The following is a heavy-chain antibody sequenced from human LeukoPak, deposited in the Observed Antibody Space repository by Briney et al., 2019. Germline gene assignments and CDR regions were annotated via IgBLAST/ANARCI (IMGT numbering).Heavy chain of an antibody. CDR2: ISNDGSST. Sequence: PGGSLRLSCAASGFTFSSYWMNWVRQAPGKGLVWVSRISNDGSSTNYADSVKGRFTISRDNAKNTLYLQMNSLRAEDTAVYYCARGAYYDSSGYYHYFDYWGQGTLVTVSS. D-gene: IGHD3-22*01. V-gene: IGHV3-74*01. J-gene: IGHJ4*02. CDR3: ARGAYYDSSGYYHYFDY. CDR1: GFTFSSYW.